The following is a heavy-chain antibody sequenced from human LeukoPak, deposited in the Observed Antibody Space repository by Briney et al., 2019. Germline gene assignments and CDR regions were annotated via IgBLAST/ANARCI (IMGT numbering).Heavy chain of an antibody. V-gene: IGHV5-10-1*01. CDR1: GYSFTSYW. CDR3: ARHVGYSSSWVDY. D-gene: IGHD6-13*01. J-gene: IGHJ4*02. Sequence: GESLRISCNGSGYSFTSYWISWVRQMPGKGVEWMGRIDPSDSYTNYSPSFQGHVTISADKSISTAYLQWSSLKASDTSMYYCARHVGYSSSWVDYWGQGTLVTVSS. CDR2: IDPSDSYT.